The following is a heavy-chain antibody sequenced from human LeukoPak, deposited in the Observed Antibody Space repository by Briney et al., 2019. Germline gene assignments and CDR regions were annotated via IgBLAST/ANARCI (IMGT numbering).Heavy chain of an antibody. CDR2: ISYDGSNK. CDR3: ARDIGGGITILSPGGYMDV. D-gene: IGHD3-3*01. V-gene: IGHV3-30*01. J-gene: IGHJ6*03. Sequence: GGSLRLSCAASGFTFSSYAMHWVRQAPGKGLEWVAVISYDGSNKYYADSVKGRFTISRDNSKNTLYLQMNSLRAEDTAVYYCARDIGGGITILSPGGYMDVWGKGTTVTVSS. CDR1: GFTFSSYA.